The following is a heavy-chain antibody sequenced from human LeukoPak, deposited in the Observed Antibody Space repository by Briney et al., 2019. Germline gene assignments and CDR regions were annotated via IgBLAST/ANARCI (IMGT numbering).Heavy chain of an antibody. D-gene: IGHD4-17*01. CDR3: ARDLTVTGIFDY. CDR1: GFTFSSYS. V-gene: IGHV3-48*01. CDR2: ISGSSDTI. Sequence: PGGSLRLSCAASGFTFSSYSMYWVRQAPGKGLEWVSYISGSSDTIHYADSVKGRFTISRDNAKNSLYLQMNSLRAEDTAVYYCARDLTVTGIFDYWGQGTLVTVSS. J-gene: IGHJ4*02.